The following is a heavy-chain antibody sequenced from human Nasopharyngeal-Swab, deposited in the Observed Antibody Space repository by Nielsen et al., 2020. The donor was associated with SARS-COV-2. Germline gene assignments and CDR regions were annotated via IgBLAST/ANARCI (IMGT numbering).Heavy chain of an antibody. CDR3: ARGRKIVAARWYFDL. J-gene: IGHJ2*01. D-gene: IGHD5-12*01. CDR1: GGSFSGYY. CDR2: INHSGST. V-gene: IGHV4-34*01. Sequence: SETLSLTCAVYGGSFSGYYWGWIRQPPGKGLEWIGEINHSGSTNYNPSLKSRVTISVDTSKNQFSLKLSSVTAADTAVYYCARGRKIVAARWYFDLWGRGTLVTVSS.